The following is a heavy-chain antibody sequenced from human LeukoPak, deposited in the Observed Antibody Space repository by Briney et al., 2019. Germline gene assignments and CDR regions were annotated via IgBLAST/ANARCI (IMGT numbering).Heavy chain of an antibody. D-gene: IGHD3-10*01. V-gene: IGHV3-21*01. J-gene: IGHJ4*02. CDR2: ISSSSSYI. Sequence: GGSLRLSCAASGFTFSSYSMNWVRQAPGKELEWVSSISSSSSYIYYADSVKGRFTISRDNAKNSLYLQMNSLRAEDTAVYYCARLMVRGVDYYFDYWGQGTLVTVSS. CDR1: GFTFSSYS. CDR3: ARLMVRGVDYYFDY.